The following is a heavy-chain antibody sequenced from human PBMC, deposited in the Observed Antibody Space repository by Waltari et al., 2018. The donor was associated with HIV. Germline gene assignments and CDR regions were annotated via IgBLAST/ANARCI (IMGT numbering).Heavy chain of an antibody. V-gene: IGHV4-61*02. CDR3: ARTYCSSTSCYGGANWFDP. CDR1: GGSISSGSYY. CDR2: IYTSGST. J-gene: IGHJ5*02. Sequence: QVQLQESGPGLVKPSQTLSLTCTVSGGSISSGSYYWSWLRPPAGKGLEWIGRIYTSGSTNYNPSLKSRVTISVDTSKNQFSLKLSSVTAADTAVYYCARTYCSSTSCYGGANWFDPWGQGTLVTVSS. D-gene: IGHD2-2*01.